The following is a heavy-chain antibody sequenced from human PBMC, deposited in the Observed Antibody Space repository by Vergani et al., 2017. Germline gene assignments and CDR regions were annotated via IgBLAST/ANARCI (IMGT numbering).Heavy chain of an antibody. CDR1: GFTFDDYA. J-gene: IGHJ4*02. Sequence: EVQLVESGGGLVQPGRSLRLSCAASGFTFDDYAMHWVRQAPGQGLGWVSGISWNSGSIGYADSVKGRFTISRDNAKNSLYLQMNSLRAEDTAWYYCAKDVEGYGSGSYYNVWGQRTLVTVSS. CDR3: AKDVEGYGSGSYYNV. D-gene: IGHD3-10*01. CDR2: ISWNSGSI. V-gene: IGHV3-9*01.